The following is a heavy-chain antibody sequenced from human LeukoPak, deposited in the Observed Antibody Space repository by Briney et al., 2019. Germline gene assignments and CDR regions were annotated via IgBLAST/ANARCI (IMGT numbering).Heavy chain of an antibody. V-gene: IGHV3-11*04. Sequence: GGSLRLSCAASGFTFSDYYMSWIRQAPGQGLEWVSYTTNTGSPRYYADSVKGRFTISRDNAKNSLYLQMNSLSAEDTAVYYCAYTSGYDFSSYYYYYMDVWGKGTTVTVSS. D-gene: IGHD5-12*01. CDR3: AYTSGYDFSSYYYYYMDV. J-gene: IGHJ6*03. CDR1: GFTFSDYY. CDR2: TTNTGSPR.